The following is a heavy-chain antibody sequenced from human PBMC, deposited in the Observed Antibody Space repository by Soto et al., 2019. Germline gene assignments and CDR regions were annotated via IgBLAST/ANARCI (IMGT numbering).Heavy chain of an antibody. J-gene: IGHJ6*02. D-gene: IGHD3-10*01. CDR2: ISRGGDT. CDR1: GFTFSSYE. Sequence: PGGSLRLSCTASGFTFSSYEMNWVRQAPGKGLEWVSYISRGGDTYYADSVKGLFSISRDNAKNSLFLQMDSLRAEDTAVYYCARTGGSGVSYYYFAMDVWGQGTTVTVSS. V-gene: IGHV3-48*03. CDR3: ARTGGSGVSYYYFAMDV.